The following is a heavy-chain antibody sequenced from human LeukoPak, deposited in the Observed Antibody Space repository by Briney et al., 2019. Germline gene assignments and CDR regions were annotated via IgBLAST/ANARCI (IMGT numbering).Heavy chain of an antibody. Sequence: ASVKVSCKASGYTFTGYYMHWVRQAPGQGLEWMGWINPNSGGTNYAQKFQGRVTMTGDTSTSTVYMEVTSLRSEDTAVYYCARGFDGLRLKGQYFDYWGQGTLVTVSS. CDR1: GYTFTGYY. V-gene: IGHV1-2*02. CDR2: INPNSGGT. D-gene: IGHD5/OR15-5a*01. J-gene: IGHJ4*02. CDR3: ARGFDGLRLKGQYFDY.